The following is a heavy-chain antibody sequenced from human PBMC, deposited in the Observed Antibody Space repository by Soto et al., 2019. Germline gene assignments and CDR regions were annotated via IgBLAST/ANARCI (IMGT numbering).Heavy chain of an antibody. CDR3: AREGTWGPYYYGSGSYFNWFDP. D-gene: IGHD3-10*01. Sequence: GASVKVSCKASGGTFSSYAISWVRQAPGQGLEWMGGIIPIFGTANYAQKFQGRVTITADESTSTAYMELSSLRSEDTAVYYCAREGTWGPYYYGSGSYFNWFDPWGQGXLVTVYS. V-gene: IGHV1-69*13. CDR1: GGTFSSYA. CDR2: IIPIFGTA. J-gene: IGHJ5*02.